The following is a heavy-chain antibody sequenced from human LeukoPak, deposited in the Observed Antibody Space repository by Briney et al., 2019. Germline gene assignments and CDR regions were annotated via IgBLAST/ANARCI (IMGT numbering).Heavy chain of an antibody. CDR2: INHSGGT. Sequence: PSETLSLTCAVYGGPFSDYYWTWIRQSPGKGLEWIGEINHSGGTNYNPSLKSRVTISVDPSRSQFSLKVTSVTAADTAVYYCARGKGNIEAVVAATPPPTAYYGLDVWGQGTTVTVSS. CDR1: GGPFSDYY. CDR3: ARGKGNIEAVVAATPPPTAYYGLDV. J-gene: IGHJ6*02. D-gene: IGHD2-15*01. V-gene: IGHV4-34*01.